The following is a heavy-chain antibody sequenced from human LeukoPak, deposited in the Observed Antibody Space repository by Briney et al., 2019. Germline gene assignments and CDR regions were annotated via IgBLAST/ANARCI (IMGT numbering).Heavy chain of an antibody. CDR1: GCTVSSNY. CDR2: IYSGGST. J-gene: IGHJ6*03. V-gene: IGHV3-66*02. CDR3: ARDSKAAGLYYYYYYMDV. Sequence: GGSLRLSCAASGCTVSSNYMSWVRQAPGKGLEWVSVIYSGGSTYYADSVKGRFTISRDNSKNTLYLQMNSLRAEDTAVYYCARDSKAAGLYYYYYYMDVWGKGTTVTVSS. D-gene: IGHD6-13*01.